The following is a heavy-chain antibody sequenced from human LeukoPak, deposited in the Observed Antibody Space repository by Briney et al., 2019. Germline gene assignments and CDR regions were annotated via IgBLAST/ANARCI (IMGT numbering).Heavy chain of an antibody. J-gene: IGHJ5*02. V-gene: IGHV1-69*13. Sequence: SVKVSCKASGGTFSSYAISWVRQAPGQGLEWMGGIIPIFGTANYAQKFQGRVTITADESTSTAYMELSSLRSEDTAVYYCARDRGIAAADPNGGFDPWGQGTLVTVSS. CDR1: GGTFSSYA. CDR3: ARDRGIAAADPNGGFDP. CDR2: IIPIFGTA. D-gene: IGHD6-13*01.